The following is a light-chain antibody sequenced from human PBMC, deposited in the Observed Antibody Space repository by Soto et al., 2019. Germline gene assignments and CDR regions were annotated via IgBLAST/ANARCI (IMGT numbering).Light chain of an antibody. V-gene: IGKV1-12*01. Sequence: DIQMTQSPSTLSASVGDRVTMTCRASQTISSWLAWYQQKPGKAPNLLIYGASTLQSGVPSRFSGSGSGTDFTLTISSLQPEDFATYYCQQANSFPLTFGGGTKVDIK. J-gene: IGKJ4*01. CDR2: GAS. CDR3: QQANSFPLT. CDR1: QTISSW.